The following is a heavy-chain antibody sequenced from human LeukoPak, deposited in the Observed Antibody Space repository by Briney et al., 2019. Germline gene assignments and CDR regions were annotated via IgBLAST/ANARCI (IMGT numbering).Heavy chain of an antibody. CDR3: ARAPLYYGDQNNWFDP. D-gene: IGHD4-17*01. CDR1: GYTFTGYY. J-gene: IGHJ5*02. V-gene: IGHV1-2*06. CDR2: INPNSGGT. Sequence: ASVKVSCKASGYTFTGYYMHWVRQAPGQGLKWMGRINPNSGGTNYAQKFQGRVTMTRDTSISTAYMELSRLRSDDTAVYYCARAPLYYGDQNNWFDPWGQGTLVTVSS.